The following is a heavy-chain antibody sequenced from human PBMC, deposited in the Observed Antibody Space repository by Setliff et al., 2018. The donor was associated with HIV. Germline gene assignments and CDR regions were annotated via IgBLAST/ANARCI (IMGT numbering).Heavy chain of an antibody. Sequence: SETLSLTCTLSGGSISTGGYYWSWIRQPPGKGLEWIGYIYYSGSTSYNPSLKSRVTISVDTSKNQFSLKLSSVTATDTAIYYCARVPTSSWYVTTQRTKEYFHHWGQGTLVTVSS. CDR1: GGSISTGGYY. J-gene: IGHJ1*01. CDR3: ARVPTSSWYVTTQRTKEYFHH. D-gene: IGHD6-13*01. CDR2: IYYSGST. V-gene: IGHV4-61*08.